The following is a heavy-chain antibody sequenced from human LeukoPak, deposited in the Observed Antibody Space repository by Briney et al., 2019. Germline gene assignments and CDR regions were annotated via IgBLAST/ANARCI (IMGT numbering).Heavy chain of an antibody. CDR1: GFTFSTYT. J-gene: IGHJ6*02. V-gene: IGHV3-30*04. D-gene: IGHD3-22*01. CDR3: TRDDSSGYSPYYGMDV. CDR2: ILYDGSSQ. Sequence: GRSLRLSCAASGFTFSTYTMHWVRQAPGKGLEWVAVILYDGSSQYYTDSVKGRFTISRDNAKNTLYLQMNSLRVEETAIYYCTRDDSSGYSPYYGMDVWGQGTTVTVSS.